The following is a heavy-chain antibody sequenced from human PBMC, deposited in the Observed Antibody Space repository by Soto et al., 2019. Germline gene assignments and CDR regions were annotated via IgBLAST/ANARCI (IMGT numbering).Heavy chain of an antibody. D-gene: IGHD6-25*01. CDR3: ARRKERSGPHYFDY. CDR2: MNPYSGNT. V-gene: IGHV1-8*01. Sequence: ASVKVSCKASGYTFTTYDISWVRQATGQGLEWMGWMNPYSGNTGYAQKFQGRVTVTRNTSISTVFMELSGLRPDDTAVYYCARRKERSGPHYFDYWGQGSQVTVSS. J-gene: IGHJ4*02. CDR1: GYTFTTYD.